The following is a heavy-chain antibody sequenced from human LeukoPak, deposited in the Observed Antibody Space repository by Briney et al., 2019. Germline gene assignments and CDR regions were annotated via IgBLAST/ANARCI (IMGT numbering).Heavy chain of an antibody. V-gene: IGHV3-7*01. J-gene: IGHJ6*03. D-gene: IGHD1-26*01. CDR2: IKQDGSEK. Sequence: QPGGSLRLSCAASGFTFSSYWMSWVRQAPGKGLEWVANIKQDGSEKYYVDSVKGRFTISRDNAKNSLYLQMNSLRAEDTAVYYCASGSSRELRLYYMDVWGKGTTVTISS. CDR1: GFTFSSYW. CDR3: ASGSSRELRLYYMDV.